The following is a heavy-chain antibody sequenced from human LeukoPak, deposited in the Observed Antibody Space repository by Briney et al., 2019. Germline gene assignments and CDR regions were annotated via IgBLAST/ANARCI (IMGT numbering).Heavy chain of an antibody. CDR3: ARVATGAKPFDP. J-gene: IGHJ5*02. CDR1: GASVSNYY. V-gene: IGHV4-59*02. Sequence: SETLSLTCTVSGASVSNYYWSWIRQPPEKALEWMGYVSNSGSTDYHPSLKSRVTISVDTSKNLFSLKLSSVTAADTAVYYCARVATGAKPFDPWGQGALVTVSS. CDR2: VSNSGST. D-gene: IGHD1-7*01.